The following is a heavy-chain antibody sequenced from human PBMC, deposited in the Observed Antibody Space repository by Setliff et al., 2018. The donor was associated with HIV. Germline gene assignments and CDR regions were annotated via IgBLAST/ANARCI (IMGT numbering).Heavy chain of an antibody. CDR3: ARDSSGWPEHDINGNFDH. J-gene: IGHJ4*02. D-gene: IGHD6-19*01. CDR1: GYSFSSYG. CDR2: NSGYNGNT. Sequence: ASVKVSCKASGYSFSSYGISWVRQAPGQGLEWMAWNSGYNGNTQYAQKFRGRVTMTAETSTSTAPMELRSLRSDDTAVYYCARDSSGWPEHDINGNFDHWGQGTVVTVSS. V-gene: IGHV1-18*01.